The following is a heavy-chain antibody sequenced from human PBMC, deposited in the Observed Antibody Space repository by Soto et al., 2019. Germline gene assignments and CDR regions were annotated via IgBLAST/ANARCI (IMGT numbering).Heavy chain of an antibody. J-gene: IGHJ6*02. CDR3: ARAGDKRVLRYFDWLPLGSMDV. V-gene: IGHV1-8*01. Sequence: ASVKVSCKASGYTFTSYDINWVRQATGQGLEWMGWMNPNSGNTGYAQKFQGRVTMTRNTSISTAYMELSSLRSEDTAVYYCARAGDKRVLRYFDWLPLGSMDVWGQGTTVTVSS. D-gene: IGHD3-9*01. CDR1: GYTFTSYD. CDR2: MNPNSGNT.